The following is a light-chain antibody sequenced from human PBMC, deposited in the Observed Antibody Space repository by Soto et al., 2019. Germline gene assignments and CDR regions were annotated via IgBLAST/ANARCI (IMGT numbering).Light chain of an antibody. V-gene: IGKV4-1*01. CDR3: HQYFITPRT. J-gene: IGKJ2*02. CDR2: WAS. CDR1: QSVLYSSNNKNY. Sequence: DVVMTQSPDSLAVSLGERATINCKSSQSVLYSSNNKNYLAWYQQKPGQPPKLLIYWASTRESGVPDRFSGSGSGTDFPLTISTLQAEDVAVYYCHQYFITPRTFGQGTKLEIK.